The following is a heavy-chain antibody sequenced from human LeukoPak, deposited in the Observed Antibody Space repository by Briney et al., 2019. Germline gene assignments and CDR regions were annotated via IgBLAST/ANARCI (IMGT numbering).Heavy chain of an antibody. J-gene: IGHJ2*01. CDR2: IYNSGTT. V-gene: IGHV4-4*07. CDR1: GGSFSSYY. CDR3: ARDRLGATGHWRIDV. Sequence: PSETLSLTCTVSGGSFSSYYWTWIRQPAGKGLEWIGRIYNSGTTNYSPSLESRVTMSLDTSKNRFSLSLSSVTAADTAVSCARDRLGATGHWRIDVWGRGTLVTVSS. D-gene: IGHD1-26*01.